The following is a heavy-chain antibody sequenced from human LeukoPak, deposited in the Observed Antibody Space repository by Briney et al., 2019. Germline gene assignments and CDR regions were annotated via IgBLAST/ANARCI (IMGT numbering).Heavy chain of an antibody. CDR3: AAWFGESVP. CDR2: MTEDGSGR. V-gene: IGHV3-7*01. J-gene: IGHJ5*02. CDR1: GFTFTSAW. Sequence: GGSLRLSCAASGFTFTSAWMSWLRQTPEKGLEWVAHMTEDGSGRFYVDSAKGRFTISRDDTQNSVYLQMNSLRVEDTAVYYCAAWFGESVPWGQGTLVTVSS. D-gene: IGHD3-10*01.